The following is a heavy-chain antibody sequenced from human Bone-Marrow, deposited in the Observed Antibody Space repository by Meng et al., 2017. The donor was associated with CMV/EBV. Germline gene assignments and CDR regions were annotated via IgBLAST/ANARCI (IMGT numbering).Heavy chain of an antibody. V-gene: IGHV1-69*05. CDR2: IIPIFGTA. J-gene: IGHJ5*02. CDR1: GGTFSSYA. CDR3: ARDRYCSSTSCLGPGFEP. Sequence: SVKVSCKASGGTFSSYAISWVRQAPGQGLEWMGGIIPIFGTANYAQKFQGRVTITTDESTSTAYMELSSLRSEDTAVYYCARDRYCSSTSCLGPGFEPWGQGNLVNVAS. D-gene: IGHD2-2*01.